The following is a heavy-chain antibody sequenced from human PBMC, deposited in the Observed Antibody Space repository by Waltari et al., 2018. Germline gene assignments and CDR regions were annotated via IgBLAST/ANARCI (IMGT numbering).Heavy chain of an antibody. CDR3: ARGRKQWLASYWYFDL. CDR2: INHSGST. J-gene: IGHJ2*01. Sequence: QVQLQQWGAGLLKPSETLSLTCAVYGGSFSGYYWSWIRQPPGKGLEWIGEINHSGSTNYNPSLKSRVTISVDTSKNQFSLKLSSVTAADTAVYYCARGRKQWLASYWYFDLWGRGTLVTVSS. D-gene: IGHD6-19*01. V-gene: IGHV4-34*01. CDR1: GGSFSGYY.